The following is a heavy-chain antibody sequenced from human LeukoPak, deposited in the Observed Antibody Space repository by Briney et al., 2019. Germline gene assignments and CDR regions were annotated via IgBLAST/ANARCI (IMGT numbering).Heavy chain of an antibody. V-gene: IGHV4-4*07. D-gene: IGHD1-14*01. CDR1: GGSISSYY. CDR2: IYTSGST. J-gene: IGHJ3*02. Sequence: SETLSLNCTVSGGSISSYYWSWIRQPAGKGLEWIGRIYTSGSTNYNPSLRSRVTMSVDTSKNQFSLRLRSVTAADTALYYCARGIATITQDSFDIWGLGTMVTVSS. CDR3: ARGIATITQDSFDI.